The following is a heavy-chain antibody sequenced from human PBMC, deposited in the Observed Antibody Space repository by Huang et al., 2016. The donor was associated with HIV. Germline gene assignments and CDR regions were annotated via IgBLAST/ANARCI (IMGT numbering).Heavy chain of an antibody. CDR1: GITFRNCA. Sequence: VRLVQSGGGVVQPGRSLRLSCAASGITFRNCAMHWVRQAPGKGLGWVAGMWADGSGQYYVDSVKGRFIISKDNSNETLFLEMRSLKSEDTAVYFCAKDQGQWLAYFDSWGQGTLVTVSS. CDR3: AKDQGQWLAYFDS. D-gene: IGHD6-19*01. V-gene: IGHV3-30*18. J-gene: IGHJ4*02. CDR2: MWADGSGQ.